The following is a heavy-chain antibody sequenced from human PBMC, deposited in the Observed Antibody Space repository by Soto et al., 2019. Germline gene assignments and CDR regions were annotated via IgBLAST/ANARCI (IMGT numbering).Heavy chain of an antibody. V-gene: IGHV3-21*01. J-gene: IGHJ1*01. D-gene: IGHD4-17*01. CDR2: ISSSSSYI. CDR3: ARDLDYGDYVGYFQH. CDR1: GFTFSSYS. Sequence: EVQLVESGGGLVKPGGSLRLSCAASGFTFSSYSMNWVRQAPGKGLEWVSSISSSSSYIYYADSVKGRFTISRDNAKNSLYLQMNSLRAEDTAVYYCARDLDYGDYVGYFQHWGQGTLVTVSS.